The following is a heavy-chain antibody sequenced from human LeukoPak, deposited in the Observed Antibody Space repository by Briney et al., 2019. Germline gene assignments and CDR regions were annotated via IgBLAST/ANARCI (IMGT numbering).Heavy chain of an antibody. V-gene: IGHV3-30*02. Sequence: GGSLRLSCAASGFTFSSYGMHGVRQTPGKGLECVAFIRYDGGNQYYTDSVKGRFTISRDNSKNTIYLQMNSLRAEDTAVYYCAKDLRSRIAAAGAPDYWGQGTLVTVSP. J-gene: IGHJ4*02. CDR2: IRYDGGNQ. CDR3: AKDLRSRIAAAGAPDY. CDR1: GFTFSSYG. D-gene: IGHD6-13*01.